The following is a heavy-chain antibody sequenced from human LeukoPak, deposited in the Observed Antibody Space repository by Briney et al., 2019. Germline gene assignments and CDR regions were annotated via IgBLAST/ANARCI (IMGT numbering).Heavy chain of an antibody. CDR3: ARVGGFEYSSSSGWWFDP. Sequence: SEALALTCTVSGGSISSYYWSWIRQPPGKGLEWVGYIYYSGSTNYNPSLKSRVTISVDTSKNQFSLKLSSVTAADTAVYYCARVGGFEYSSSSGWWFDPWGQGTLVTVSS. V-gene: IGHV4-59*01. D-gene: IGHD6-6*01. J-gene: IGHJ5*02. CDR2: IYYSGST. CDR1: GGSISSYY.